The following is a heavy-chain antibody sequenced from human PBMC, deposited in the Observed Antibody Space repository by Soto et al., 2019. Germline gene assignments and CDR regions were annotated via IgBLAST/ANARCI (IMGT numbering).Heavy chain of an antibody. CDR1: ADSTSDYY. D-gene: IGHD7-27*01. Sequence: LVPLALNWIISADSTSDYYWRWIRQSPGKGLEWIGYISYSGSTNYNPSLKSRVTISVDTSKNQFSLKLSSVTAADTAVYYCARANWGTFDYWGQGTLVTVAS. CDR2: ISYSGST. V-gene: IGHV4-59*01. CDR3: ARANWGTFDY. J-gene: IGHJ4*02.